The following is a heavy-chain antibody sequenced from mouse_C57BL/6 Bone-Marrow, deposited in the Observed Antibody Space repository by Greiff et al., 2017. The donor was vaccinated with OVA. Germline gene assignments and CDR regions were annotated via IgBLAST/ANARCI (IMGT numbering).Heavy chain of an antibody. Sequence: VQLQQSGAELVRPGASVKLSCTASGFNIKDDYMHWVEQRPEQGLEWIGWIDPENGDTEYASKFQGKATITADTSSNTAYLQLSSLTSEDTAVYYCTTGYFDYWGQGTTLTVSS. V-gene: IGHV14-4*01. CDR1: GFNIKDDY. J-gene: IGHJ2*01. CDR2: IDPENGDT. CDR3: TTGYFDY.